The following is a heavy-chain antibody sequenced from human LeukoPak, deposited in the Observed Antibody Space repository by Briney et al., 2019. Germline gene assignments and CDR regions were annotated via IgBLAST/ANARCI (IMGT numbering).Heavy chain of an antibody. J-gene: IGHJ4*02. CDR1: GGSISSSSYY. V-gene: IGHV4-39*01. CDR2: IYYSGST. CDR3: ARAPPDYYGSGSYYNISGY. D-gene: IGHD3-10*01. Sequence: SETLSLTCTVSGGSISSSSYYWGWIRQPPGKGLEWIGCIYYSGSTYYNPSLKSRVTISVDTSKNQFSLKLSSVTAADTAVYYCARAPPDYYGSGSYYNISGYWGQGTLVTVSS.